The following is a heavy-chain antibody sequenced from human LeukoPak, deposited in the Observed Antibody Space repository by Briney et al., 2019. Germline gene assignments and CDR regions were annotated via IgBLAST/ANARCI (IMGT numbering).Heavy chain of an antibody. Sequence: GGSLRLSCVVSGFTFDTYWMSWVRQAPGKGLEWVANINQNESDKYYVGSVEGRFTISRDNSKNSLYLQMNSLRAEDTAVYYCASSRVSYGLDIWGQGTMVTVSS. CDR2: INQNESDK. D-gene: IGHD3-10*01. CDR1: GFTFDTYW. CDR3: ASSRVSYGLDI. V-gene: IGHV3-7*01. J-gene: IGHJ3*02.